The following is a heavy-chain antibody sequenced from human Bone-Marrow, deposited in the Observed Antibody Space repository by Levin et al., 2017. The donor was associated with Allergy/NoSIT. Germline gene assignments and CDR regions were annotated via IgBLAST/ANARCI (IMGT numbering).Heavy chain of an antibody. CDR3: ARDPRETDWYFDL. J-gene: IGHJ2*01. V-gene: IGHV3-21*01. Sequence: GESLKISCAASGFTFSSYSMNWVRQAPGKGLEWVSSVSRDSAYVYDADSVKGRFTISRDNAKNSLYLQMNSLRVEDTAIYYCARDPRETDWYFDLWGRGTLVTVSS. D-gene: IGHD1-26*01. CDR1: GFTFSSYS. CDR2: VSRDSAYV.